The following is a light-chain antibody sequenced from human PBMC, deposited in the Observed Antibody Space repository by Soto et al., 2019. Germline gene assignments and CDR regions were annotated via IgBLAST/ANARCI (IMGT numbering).Light chain of an antibody. Sequence: QSALTQPASVSGSPGQSITISCTGTNSDVGGYNYVSWSQQHPGKAPQLLIYEVSNRPSGVSNRFSGSKSGNTASLTISGLQAEDEADYYCSSYTSSSIYVFGTGTKLTVL. V-gene: IGLV2-14*01. CDR2: EVS. CDR3: SSYTSSSIYV. CDR1: NSDVGGYNY. J-gene: IGLJ1*01.